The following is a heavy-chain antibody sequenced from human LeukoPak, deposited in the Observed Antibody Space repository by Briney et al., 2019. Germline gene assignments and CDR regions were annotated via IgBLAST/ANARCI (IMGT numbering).Heavy chain of an antibody. J-gene: IGHJ5*02. CDR2: IYYSGST. V-gene: IGHV4-59*01. Sequence: SETLSLTCTVSGGSISSYYWSWIRQPPGKGLEWIGYIYYSGSTNYNPSLKSRVTISVDTSKNQFSLKLSSVTAADTAVYYCARAPYGSGSYRRGVNWFDHWGQGTLVTVSS. CDR3: ARAPYGSGSYRRGVNWFDH. D-gene: IGHD3-10*01. CDR1: GGSISSYY.